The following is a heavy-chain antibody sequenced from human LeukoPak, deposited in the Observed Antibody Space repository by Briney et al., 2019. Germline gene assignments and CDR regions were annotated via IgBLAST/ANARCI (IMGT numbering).Heavy chain of an antibody. Sequence: PGGSLRLSCAASGFTFSNYDMHWVRLPPGKGLEWVSAISTSGDTYYPGSVKGRFTISRENAENSLYLQIDSLRDGDTAVYYCARGRGYSGYLEYWGQGTLVTVSS. V-gene: IGHV3-13*01. CDR3: ARGRGYSGYLEY. CDR1: GFTFSNYD. CDR2: ISTSGDT. D-gene: IGHD5-12*01. J-gene: IGHJ4*02.